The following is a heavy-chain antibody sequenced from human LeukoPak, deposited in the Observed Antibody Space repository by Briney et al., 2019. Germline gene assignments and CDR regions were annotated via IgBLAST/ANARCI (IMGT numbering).Heavy chain of an antibody. CDR1: GYTFTGYY. CDR2: INPNTGGT. CDR3: ARSMGDYYYYMDV. V-gene: IGHV1-2*02. Sequence: GASVEVSCKASGYTFTGYYLHWVRQAPGQGLEWVGWINPNTGGTNYAQKFQGRVTMTRDTSISTAYMELSTLRSDDTAIYYCARSMGDYYYYMDVWGKGTTVTVSS. J-gene: IGHJ6*03. D-gene: IGHD3-16*01.